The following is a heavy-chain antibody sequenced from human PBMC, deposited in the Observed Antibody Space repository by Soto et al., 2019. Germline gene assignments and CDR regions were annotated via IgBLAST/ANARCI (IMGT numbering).Heavy chain of an antibody. D-gene: IGHD2-15*01. CDR2: INPSNST. CDR1: GYTFTSYY. J-gene: IGHJ4*02. Sequence: QVQLVQSGAEVKKPGASVKVSCKAPGYTFTSYYMHWVRQAPGQGLEWMGIINPSNSTTYAQKFQGRVTMTRDTSTSTVYMELSSLRSEDTAVYYCTRVSCTGGSCYSIDSWGQGTLVTVSS. CDR3: TRVSCTGGSCYSIDS. V-gene: IGHV1-46*03.